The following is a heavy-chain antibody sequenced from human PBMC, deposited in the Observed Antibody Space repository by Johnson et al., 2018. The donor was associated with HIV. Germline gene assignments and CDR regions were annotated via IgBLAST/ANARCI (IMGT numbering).Heavy chain of an antibody. D-gene: IGHD6-13*01. Sequence: VQLVESGGGLVQPGGSLRLSCAASGFTFSSYDMHWVRQATGKGLEWVSAIGTAGDTYYPGSVKGRFTISRDNSKNTLYLQMNSLRAEDTAVYYCASPLEAAAGPMDAFDIWGQGTMVTVSS. CDR2: IGTAGDT. CDR1: GFTFSSYD. V-gene: IGHV3-13*01. CDR3: ASPLEAAAGPMDAFDI. J-gene: IGHJ3*02.